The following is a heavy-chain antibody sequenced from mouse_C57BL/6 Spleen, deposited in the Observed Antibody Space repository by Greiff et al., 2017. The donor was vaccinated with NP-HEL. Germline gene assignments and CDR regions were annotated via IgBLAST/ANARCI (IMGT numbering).Heavy chain of an antibody. CDR3: ARYYYYAMDY. CDR2: IYWDDDK. V-gene: IGHV8-12*01. CDR1: GFSLSTSGMG. Sequence: QVTLKVSGPGILQPSQTLSLTCSFSGFSLSTSGMGVSWIRQPSGKGLEWLAHIYWDDDKRYNPSLKSRLTISKDTSRNPVFLKITSVDTADTATYYCARYYYYAMDYWGQGTSVTVSS. J-gene: IGHJ4*01.